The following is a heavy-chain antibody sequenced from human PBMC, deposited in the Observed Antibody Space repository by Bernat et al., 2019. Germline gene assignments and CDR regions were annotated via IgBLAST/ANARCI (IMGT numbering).Heavy chain of an antibody. CDR1: GGTFSSYA. V-gene: IGHV1-69*06. D-gene: IGHD5-24*01. J-gene: IGHJ4*02. CDR3: ARYAPEEMATPYYFDY. CDR2: IIPIFGTA. Sequence: QVQLVQSGAEVKKPGSSVKVSCKASGGTFSSYAISWVRQAPGQGLEWMGGIIPIFGTANYAQKFQGRVTITADKSTSTAYMELSSLRSEDTAVYYCARYAPEEMATPYYFDYWGQGTLVTVSS.